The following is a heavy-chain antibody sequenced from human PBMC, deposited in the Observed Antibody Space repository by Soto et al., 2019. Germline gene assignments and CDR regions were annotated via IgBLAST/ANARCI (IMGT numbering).Heavy chain of an antibody. D-gene: IGHD6-6*01. CDR1: GDSISRGGYS. Sequence: PSETLSLTCAVSGDSISRGGYSWTWIRQPPGKALEWIGNIYDSGSTSYNPSLKSRVTMSVDTPKNQFSLRLTSVTAADTAVYFCARGSSSYYDYGMDVWGQGTTVTVSS. CDR3: ARGSSSYYDYGMDV. V-gene: IGHV4-30-2*01. J-gene: IGHJ6*02. CDR2: IYDSGST.